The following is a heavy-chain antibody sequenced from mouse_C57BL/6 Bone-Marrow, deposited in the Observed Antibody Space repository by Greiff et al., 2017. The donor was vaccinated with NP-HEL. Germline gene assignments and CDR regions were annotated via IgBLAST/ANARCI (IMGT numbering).Heavy chain of an antibody. V-gene: IGHV5-4*03. J-gene: IGHJ3*01. Sequence: EVKLEESGGGLVKPGGSLKLSCAASGFTFSSYAMSWVRQTPEKRLEWVATISDGGSYTYYPDNVKGRFTISRDNAKNNLYLQMSHLKSEDTAMYYCARRGAYWGQGTLVTVSA. CDR3: ARRGAY. CDR1: GFTFSSYA. CDR2: ISDGGSYT.